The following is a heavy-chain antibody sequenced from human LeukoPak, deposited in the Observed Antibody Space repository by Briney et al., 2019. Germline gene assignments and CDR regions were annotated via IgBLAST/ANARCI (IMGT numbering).Heavy chain of an antibody. CDR2: ISYDGSNK. CDR3: ARANSYAYGAIY. D-gene: IGHD5-18*01. V-gene: IGHV3-30*04. CDR1: GFTFSSYA. J-gene: IGHJ4*02. Sequence: GRSLRLSCAASGFTFSSYAMHWVRQAPGKGLEWVAVISYDGSNKYYADSVKGRFTISRDNSKNTLYLQMNSLRAEDTAVYYCARANSYAYGAIYWGQGTLVTVSS.